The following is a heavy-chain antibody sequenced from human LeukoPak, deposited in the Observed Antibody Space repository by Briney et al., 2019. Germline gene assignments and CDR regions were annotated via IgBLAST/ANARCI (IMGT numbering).Heavy chain of an antibody. J-gene: IGHJ3*02. D-gene: IGHD3-3*01. CDR2: ISGSGGST. V-gene: IGHV3-23*01. Sequence: PGGSLRLSCAASGFTFSIYAMIWVPHAPGKALEWVSAISGSGGSTYYADSVKGRFTISRDNSKNTLYLQMNSLRAEDTAVYYCAKGITIFGVVNVKGAFDIWGQGTMVTVSS. CDR1: GFTFSIYA. CDR3: AKGITIFGVVNVKGAFDI.